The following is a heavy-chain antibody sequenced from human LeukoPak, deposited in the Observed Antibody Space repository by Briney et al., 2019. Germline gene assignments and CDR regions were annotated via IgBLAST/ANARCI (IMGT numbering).Heavy chain of an antibody. J-gene: IGHJ4*02. Sequence: GGSLSLSCVASGFTFSSYSINWVRQAPGKGLEWVSSISSSSSYIYYADSVKGRFTISRDNAKNSLYLQMNSLRAEDTAVYYCARGDYGDCGTANDYWGQGTLVTVSS. CDR3: ARGDYGDCGTANDY. CDR2: ISSSSSYI. D-gene: IGHD4-17*01. CDR1: GFTFSSYS. V-gene: IGHV3-21*01.